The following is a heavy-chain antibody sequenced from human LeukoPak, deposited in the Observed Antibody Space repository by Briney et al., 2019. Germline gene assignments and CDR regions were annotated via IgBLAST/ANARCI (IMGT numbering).Heavy chain of an antibody. D-gene: IGHD2-2*01. CDR2: IYYSGST. CDR1: GGSISSYY. V-gene: IGHV4-59*12. CDR3: ARVKPGYQLWRIGGPFDY. Sequence: SETLSLTCTVSGGSISSYYWSWIRQPPGKGLEWIGYIYYSGSTNYNPSLKSRVTISVDTSKNQFSLKLSSVTAADTAVYYCARVKPGYQLWRIGGPFDYWGQGTLVTVSS. J-gene: IGHJ4*02.